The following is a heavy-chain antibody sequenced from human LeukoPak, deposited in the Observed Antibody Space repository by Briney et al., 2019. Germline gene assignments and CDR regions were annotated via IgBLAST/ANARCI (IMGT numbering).Heavy chain of an antibody. CDR2: INPSGGST. CDR3: ARAPLDNYYYYYMDV. J-gene: IGHJ6*03. V-gene: IGHV1-46*01. Sequence: ASVKVSCKASGYTFTSYYMHWVRQAPGQGLEWMGIINPSGGSTSYAQKFQGRVTMTRDTSTSTVYMELSSLRSEDTAVYYCARAPLDNYYYYYMDVWGKGTTVTVSS. CDR1: GYTFTSYY.